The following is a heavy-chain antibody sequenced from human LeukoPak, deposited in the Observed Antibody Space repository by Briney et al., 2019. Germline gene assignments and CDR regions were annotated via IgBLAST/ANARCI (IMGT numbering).Heavy chain of an antibody. CDR3: ARGGDGGWYLFDY. D-gene: IGHD6-19*01. J-gene: IGHJ4*02. CDR1: GYSISSGYY. CDR2: IYHSGST. V-gene: IGHV4-38-2*02. Sequence: PSETLSLTCTVSGYSISSGYYWGWIRQPPGKGLEWTGSIYHSGSTYYNPSLKSRVTISVDTSKNQFSLKLSSVTAADTAVYYCARGGDGGWYLFDYWGQGTLVTVSS.